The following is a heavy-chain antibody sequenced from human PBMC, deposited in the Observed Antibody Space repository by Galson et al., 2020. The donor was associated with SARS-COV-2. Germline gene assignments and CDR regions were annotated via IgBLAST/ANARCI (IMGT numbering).Heavy chain of an antibody. CDR2: IYYSGTT. V-gene: IGHV4-30-4*01. CDR1: GASVISDNYY. Sequence: ASETLSLTCTVSGASVISDNYYWSWMRQAPGKGLEWIGYIYYSGTTYKNPSLKSRAVISVDKSKNHLSLKLSSVTAADTAMYYCVRGPPYDVLTDSPGVWGLGTRVTVSS. J-gene: IGHJ4*02. D-gene: IGHD3-9*01. CDR3: VRGPPYDVLTDSPGV.